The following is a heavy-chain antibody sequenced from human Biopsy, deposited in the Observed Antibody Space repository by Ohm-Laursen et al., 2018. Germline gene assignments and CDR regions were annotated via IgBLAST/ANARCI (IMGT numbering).Heavy chain of an antibody. D-gene: IGHD1-14*01. CDR2: IDVSDYNT. V-gene: IGHV3-23*01. Sequence: SLRLSCSASGFTFHTYAMNWVRQAPGKGLEWVAHIDVSDYNTYYADSVRGRFTNSRDDSKQMVHLEINSLTADDTAVYYCVKQWGGYNFDPWGQGTLVTVSS. CDR1: GFTFHTYA. CDR3: VKQWGGYNFDP. J-gene: IGHJ5*02.